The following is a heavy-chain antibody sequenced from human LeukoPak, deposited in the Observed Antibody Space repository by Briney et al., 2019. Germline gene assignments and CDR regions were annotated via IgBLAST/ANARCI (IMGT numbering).Heavy chain of an antibody. CDR1: GYTFTSYG. D-gene: IGHD3-3*01. Sequence: ASVKVSCKASGYTFTSYGISWVRQAPGQGLEWMGWISAYNGNTNYAQKLQGRVTMTTDTSTSTAYMEPRSLRSDDAAVYYCARDREDYDSGYWGQGTLVTVSS. CDR3: ARDREDYDSGY. CDR2: ISAYNGNT. V-gene: IGHV1-18*01. J-gene: IGHJ4*02.